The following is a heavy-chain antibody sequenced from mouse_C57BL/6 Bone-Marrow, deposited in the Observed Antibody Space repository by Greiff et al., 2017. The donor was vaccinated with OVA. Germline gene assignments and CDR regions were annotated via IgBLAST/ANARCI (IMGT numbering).Heavy chain of an antibody. CDR2: IWWDDDK. D-gene: IGHD1-1*01. Sequence: QVTLKVSGPGILQPSQTLSLTCSFSGFSLSTFGMGVGWIRQPSGKGLEWLAHIWWDDDKYYNPALKRRLTSTKETSKDQIVLKIANVDTADTATYYCARGYYYGSGDCDYWGQGTTLTVSS. CDR3: ARGYYYGSGDCDY. CDR1: GFSLSTFGMG. J-gene: IGHJ2*01. V-gene: IGHV8-8*01.